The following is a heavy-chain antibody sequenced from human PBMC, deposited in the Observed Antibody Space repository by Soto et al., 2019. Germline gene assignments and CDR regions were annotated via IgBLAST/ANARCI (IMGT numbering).Heavy chain of an antibody. V-gene: IGHV2-5*02. Sequence: SGPTLVNPTQTLTLTCTFSGFSLSTSGVGVGWIRQPPGKALEWLALIYWDDDKRYSPSLKRRLTITKDTSKNQVVLTMTNMDPVDTATYYCARPYSSSSYYYYYMDVWGKGTTVTVSS. CDR3: ARPYSSSSYYYYYMDV. J-gene: IGHJ6*03. D-gene: IGHD6-6*01. CDR2: IYWDDDK. CDR1: GFSLSTSGVG.